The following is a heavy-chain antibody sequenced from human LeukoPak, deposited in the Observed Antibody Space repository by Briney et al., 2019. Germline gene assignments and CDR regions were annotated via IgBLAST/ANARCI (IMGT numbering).Heavy chain of an antibody. CDR2: IIPILGIA. V-gene: IGHV1-69*04. CDR1: GGTFTSYA. J-gene: IGHJ5*02. CDR3: ARGRSYSGYDCDP. Sequence: SVTVSCTASGGTFTSYAISWVRQAPGQGMEWMGRIIPILGIANYAQKFQGRVTITADKSTSTAYMELSSLRSEDTAVYYCARGRSYSGYDCDPWGQGTLVTVSS. D-gene: IGHD5-12*01.